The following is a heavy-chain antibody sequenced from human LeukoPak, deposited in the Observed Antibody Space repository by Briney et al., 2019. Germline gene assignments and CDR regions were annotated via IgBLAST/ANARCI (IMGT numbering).Heavy chain of an antibody. Sequence: SETLSLTCTVSGGSISSYYWSWLRPPAGKGLEWVGRIYTSGSTNYDPSLKSRVTMSVDTSKNQFSLKLSSVTAADTAVYYCARAFNWNDVLYFDSWGQGTLVTVSS. CDR3: ARAFNWNDVLYFDS. CDR2: IYTSGST. J-gene: IGHJ4*02. CDR1: GGSISSYY. V-gene: IGHV4-4*07. D-gene: IGHD1-20*01.